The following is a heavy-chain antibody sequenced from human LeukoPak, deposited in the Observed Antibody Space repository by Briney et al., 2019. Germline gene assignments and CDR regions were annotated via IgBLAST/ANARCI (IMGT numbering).Heavy chain of an antibody. CDR1: GGSISSYY. D-gene: IGHD6-19*01. CDR3: ARSSADSSGWSNFDY. Sequence: SETLSLTCTVSGGSISSYYWSWIRQPAGKGLEWIGRIYASGNTNYTPSLKSRVTMSVDTSKSQFSLKLSSVTAADTAVYYCARSSADSSGWSNFDYWGQGTLVTVSS. J-gene: IGHJ4*02. V-gene: IGHV4-4*07. CDR2: IYASGNT.